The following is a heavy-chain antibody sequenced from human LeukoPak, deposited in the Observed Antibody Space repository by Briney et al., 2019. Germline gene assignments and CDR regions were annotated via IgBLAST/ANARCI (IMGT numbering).Heavy chain of an antibody. D-gene: IGHD3-22*01. Sequence: KPSENLSLTCTVAGGSINRYYWSWIRQPPGKRLEWIGYIYYSGRNNYNPYLKSRVTISVDTSKKKFPLKLSSVTAADTAVYYCPRGPSSVAFDIWGQGTMVTVSS. CDR1: GGSINRYY. V-gene: IGHV4-59*01. CDR3: PRGPSSVAFDI. J-gene: IGHJ3*02. CDR2: IYYSGRN.